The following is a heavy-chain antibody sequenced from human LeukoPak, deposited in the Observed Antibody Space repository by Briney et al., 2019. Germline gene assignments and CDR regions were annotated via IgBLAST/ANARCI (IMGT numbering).Heavy chain of an antibody. D-gene: IGHD3-3*01. Sequence: ASVKVSCKASGYTLTSYDINWVRQATGQGLEWMGWINPNSGGTNYAQKFQGRVTMTRDTSISTAYMELSRLRSDDTAVYYCARANYDFWSGYYNKGVDYWGQGTLVTVSS. J-gene: IGHJ4*02. CDR3: ARANYDFWSGYYNKGVDY. CDR2: INPNSGGT. V-gene: IGHV1-2*02. CDR1: GYTLTSYD.